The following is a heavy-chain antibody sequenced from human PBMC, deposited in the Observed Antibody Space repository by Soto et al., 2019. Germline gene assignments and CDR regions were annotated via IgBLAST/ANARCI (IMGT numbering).Heavy chain of an antibody. CDR3: ARAPWDIVVVPAALDWWYFDL. CDR1: GFTFSSYW. V-gene: IGHV3-74*01. J-gene: IGHJ2*01. D-gene: IGHD2-2*01. Sequence: GGSLRLSCAASGFTFSSYWMHWVRQAPGKGLVWVSRINSDGSSTSYADSVKGRFTISRDNAKNTLYLQMNSLRAEDTAVYYCARAPWDIVVVPAALDWWYFDLWGRGTLVTVSS. CDR2: INSDGSST.